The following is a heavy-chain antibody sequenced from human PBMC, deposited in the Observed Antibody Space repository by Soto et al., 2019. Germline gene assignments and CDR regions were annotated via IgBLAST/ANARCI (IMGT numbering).Heavy chain of an antibody. D-gene: IGHD3-3*01. CDR3: ARHGRFSLIAQSYFDP. Sequence: SETLSLTCTVSGDSISDSSYYWGWIRQPPGQGLEWIGTIYYSGYTYYNMSPKGRVTISVDTSKNQFSLMLTSVTAADTALYFCARHGRFSLIAQSYFDPWGLGTLVTVSS. CDR2: IYYSGYT. V-gene: IGHV4-39*01. CDR1: GDSISDSSYY. J-gene: IGHJ5*02.